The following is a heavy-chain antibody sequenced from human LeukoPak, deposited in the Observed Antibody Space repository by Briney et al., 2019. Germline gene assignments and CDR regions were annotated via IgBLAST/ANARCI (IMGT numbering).Heavy chain of an antibody. D-gene: IGHD4-17*01. J-gene: IGHJ4*02. Sequence: GGCPRLYRVVSGLTVSSNYMSWVRQAPGKGLEWVSVIYSGGTTNYADSVKGRFIVYRDNSKNTLYLQMNSLRAEDTAVYYCASKLTTGYWGQGTLVTVSS. CDR3: ASKLTTGY. V-gene: IGHV3-66*01. CDR2: IYSGGTT. CDR1: GLTVSSNY.